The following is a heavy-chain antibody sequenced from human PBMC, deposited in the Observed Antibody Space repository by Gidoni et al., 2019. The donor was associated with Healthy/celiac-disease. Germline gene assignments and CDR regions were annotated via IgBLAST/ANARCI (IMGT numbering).Heavy chain of an antibody. J-gene: IGHJ3*02. Sequence: TNYNPSLKSRVTISVDTSKNQFSLKLSSVTAADTAVYYCARGQGTRAVAVKNAFDIWGQGTMVTVSS. D-gene: IGHD6-19*01. V-gene: IGHV4-34*01. CDR3: ARGQGTRAVAVKNAFDI. CDR2: T.